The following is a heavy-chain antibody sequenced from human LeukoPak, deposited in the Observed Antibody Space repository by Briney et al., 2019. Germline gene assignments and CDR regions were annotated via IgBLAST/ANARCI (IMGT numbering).Heavy chain of an antibody. D-gene: IGHD3-3*01. CDR3: AREYYDFWSGIDY. CDR2: IYYSGST. J-gene: IGHJ4*02. V-gene: IGHV4-30-4*08. CDR1: GGSISSGDYY. Sequence: SETLSLTCTVPGGSISSGDYYWSWIRQPPGKGLEWIGYIYYSGSTYYNPSLKSRVTISVDTSKNQFSLKLSSVTAADTAVYYCAREYYDFWSGIDYWGQGTLVTVSS.